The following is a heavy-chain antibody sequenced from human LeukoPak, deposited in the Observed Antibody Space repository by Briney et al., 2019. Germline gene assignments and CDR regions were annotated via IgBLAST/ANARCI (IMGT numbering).Heavy chain of an antibody. CDR3: ARASGDGVVTNFDY. CDR2: INPSGGST. CDR1: GYTFTSYA. J-gene: IGHJ4*02. V-gene: IGHV1-46*01. D-gene: IGHD3-3*01. Sequence: GASVKVSCKASGYTFTSYAMNWVRQAPGQGLEWMGIINPSGGSTSYAQKFQGRGTMTRDMSTRTVYMELSSLRSEDTAVYYCARASGDGVVTNFDYWGQGTLVTVSS.